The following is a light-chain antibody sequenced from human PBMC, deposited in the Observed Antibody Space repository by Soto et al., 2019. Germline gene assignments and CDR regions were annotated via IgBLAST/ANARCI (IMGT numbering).Light chain of an antibody. J-gene: IGLJ1*01. CDR3: SSYTPSGFV. CDR2: DVS. CDR1: SSDVGGYNY. V-gene: IGLV2-14*01. Sequence: QSALTQPASVSGSPGQSITISCTGTSSDVGGYNYVSWFQQHPGKAPKLIIYDVSARPSGVSNRFSGSKSGNTASLTISGLQAEDEAGYYCSSYTPSGFVFGPGTKLTVL.